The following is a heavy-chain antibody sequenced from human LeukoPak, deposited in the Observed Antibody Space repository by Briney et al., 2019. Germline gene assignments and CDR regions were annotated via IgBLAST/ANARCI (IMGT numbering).Heavy chain of an antibody. CDR2: ISSSSSYI. CDR3: ARAPDFWSGYSYYYYYMDV. J-gene: IGHJ6*03. CDR1: GFTFSSYS. V-gene: IGHV3-21*01. D-gene: IGHD3-3*01. Sequence: PGGSLRLSCAASGFTFSSYSMNWVRQAPGKGLEWVSSISSSSSYIYYADSVKGRFTISRDNSKNTLYLQMNSLRAEDTAVYYCARAPDFWSGYSYYYYYMDVWGKGTTVTVSS.